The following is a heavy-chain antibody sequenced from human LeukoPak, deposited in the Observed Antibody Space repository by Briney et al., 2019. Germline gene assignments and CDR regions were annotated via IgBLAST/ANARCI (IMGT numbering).Heavy chain of an antibody. V-gene: IGHV4-34*01. CDR2: INHSGST. D-gene: IGHD6-13*01. Sequence: PSETLSLTCAVYGGSFSGYYWSWIRQPPGKGLEWIGEINHSGSTNYNPSLKSRVTISVDTSKNQFSLKLSSVTAADTAVYSCARGSYSSSWYDYWGQGTLVTVSS. J-gene: IGHJ4*02. CDR3: ARGSYSSSWYDY. CDR1: GGSFSGYY.